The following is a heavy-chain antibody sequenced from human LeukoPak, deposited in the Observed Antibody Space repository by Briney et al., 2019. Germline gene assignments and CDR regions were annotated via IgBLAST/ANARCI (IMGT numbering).Heavy chain of an antibody. D-gene: IGHD1-26*01. J-gene: IGHJ5*02. CDR3: ARVPVNIWENWFDP. CDR1: GGSIGSTNYY. V-gene: IGHV4-39*07. CDR2: IYYTGST. Sequence: SETLSLTCTVSGGSIGSTNYYWGWIRQPPGKGLEWIGTIYYTGSTNYNPSLKSRVTISVDTSKNQFSLKLNSVTAADTAVYYCARVPVNIWENWFDPWGQGTLVTVSS.